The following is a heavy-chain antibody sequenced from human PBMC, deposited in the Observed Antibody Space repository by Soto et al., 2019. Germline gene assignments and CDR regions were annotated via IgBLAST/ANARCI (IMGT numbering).Heavy chain of an antibody. V-gene: IGHV3-30*18. CDR1: GFTFSSYG. J-gene: IGHJ4*02. CDR2: ISYDGSNK. Sequence: QVQLVESGGGVVQPGRSLRLSCAASGFTFSSYGMHWVRQAPGKGLEWVAVISYDGSNKYYADSVKGRFTISRDNSKNTLYLQMNSLRAEDTAVYYCAKPSPPAQYVWGSYRYTNTYFDYWGQGTLVTVSS. CDR3: AKPSPPAQYVWGSYRYTNTYFDY. D-gene: IGHD3-16*02.